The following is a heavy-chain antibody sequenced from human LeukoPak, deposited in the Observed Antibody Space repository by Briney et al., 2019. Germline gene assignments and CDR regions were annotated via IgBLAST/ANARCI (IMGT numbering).Heavy chain of an antibody. CDR3: ARDGPYGPGTFDM. CDR2: VYDSGST. Sequence: SETLSLTWTVSGXSISPYYWSWVRQPPGKGLEWIGYVYDSGSTDYNLSLKSRVTISVDTSKNQFSLKLSSVTAADTAVYYCARDGPYGPGTFDMWGQGTMVTVSS. J-gene: IGHJ3*02. V-gene: IGHV4-59*01. D-gene: IGHD3-10*01. CDR1: GXSISPYY.